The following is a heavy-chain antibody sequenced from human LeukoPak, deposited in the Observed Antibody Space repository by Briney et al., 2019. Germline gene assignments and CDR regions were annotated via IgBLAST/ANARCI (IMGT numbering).Heavy chain of an antibody. CDR2: INHSGST. J-gene: IGHJ4*02. Sequence: SETLSLTCAVYGGSFSGYYWSWIRQPPGKGLEWIGEINHSGSTNYNPSLKSRVTISVDTSKNQFSLKLSSVTPADTAVYYCAREGGEQQLVTYYFDYWGQGTLVTVSS. V-gene: IGHV4-34*01. CDR3: AREGGEQQLVTYYFDY. CDR1: GGSFSGYY. D-gene: IGHD6-13*01.